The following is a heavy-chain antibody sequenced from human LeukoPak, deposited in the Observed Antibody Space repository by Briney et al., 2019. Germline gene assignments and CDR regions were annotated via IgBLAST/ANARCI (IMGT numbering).Heavy chain of an antibody. Sequence: PGGSLRLSCAASGFTFSSYAMSWVRQAPGKGLEWVSTISGGGGSTYYTDSVKGRFTISRDNSKNTLYLQMNSLRAEDTAVYYCAKEGYLLGGDSPPYYFDYWGQGTLVTVSS. CDR2: ISGGGGST. CDR3: AKEGYLLGGDSPPYYFDY. J-gene: IGHJ4*02. CDR1: GFTFSSYA. V-gene: IGHV3-23*01. D-gene: IGHD3-16*01.